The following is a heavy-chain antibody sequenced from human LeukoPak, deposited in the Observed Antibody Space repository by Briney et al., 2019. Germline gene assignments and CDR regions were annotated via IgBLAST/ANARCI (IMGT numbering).Heavy chain of an antibody. Sequence: PSETLSLTCTVSGASISGHYLTWIRQPPGKGLEWIGYISYIGSTNYNPSLKGRVTISVDTSKNQFSLKLSSVTAADTAVYYCARDKISINAFDMWGQGTMVTVSS. CDR1: GASISGHY. CDR2: ISYIGST. V-gene: IGHV4-59*11. J-gene: IGHJ3*02. D-gene: IGHD1-14*01. CDR3: ARDKISINAFDM.